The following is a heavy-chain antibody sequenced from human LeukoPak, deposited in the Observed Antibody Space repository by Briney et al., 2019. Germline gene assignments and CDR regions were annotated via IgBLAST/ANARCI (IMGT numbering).Heavy chain of an antibody. J-gene: IGHJ4*02. Sequence: GGSLRLSCAASGFTFSSYCMHWVRQVPGKGLVWVSRIDTDGTGTSYADSGKGRFTASRDNAKNTLYLQTVSLIAEDTAVYYCTRLGGSSGVDYWGQGTLVTVSS. CDR3: TRLGGSSGVDY. D-gene: IGHD6-19*01. CDR1: GFTFSSYC. V-gene: IGHV3-74*01. CDR2: IDTDGTGT.